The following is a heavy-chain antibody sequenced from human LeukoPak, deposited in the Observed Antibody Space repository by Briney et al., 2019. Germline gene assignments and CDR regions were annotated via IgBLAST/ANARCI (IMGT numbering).Heavy chain of an antibody. Sequence: SETLCLTCTVSGGSISSHYWAWIRQSPAKVLGWIGDISHSGSTSYNPSLKRRVTISIDTSKNQFSLKLSSVTAADTAVYYCGRDALVGYFSYYYMDVWGKGTTVTVSS. V-gene: IGHV4-59*11. J-gene: IGHJ6*03. CDR2: ISHSGST. D-gene: IGHD2-15*01. CDR1: GGSISSHY. CDR3: GRDALVGYFSYYYMDV.